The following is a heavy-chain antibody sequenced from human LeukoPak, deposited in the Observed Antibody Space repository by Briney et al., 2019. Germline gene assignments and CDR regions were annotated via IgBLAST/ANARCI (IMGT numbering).Heavy chain of an antibody. V-gene: IGHV4-4*07. D-gene: IGHD5-18*01. J-gene: IGHJ6*03. CDR3: ARSRKLRFYYYYMDV. Sequence: PPQTLSLTCTVSGGSTSSDYCSWIRQPAGKGLEWIGRIYTTVSTNYNPSLKTRVTMSIDTSKNKFSLRLGSVTAADTAVYYYARSRKLRFYYYYMDVWGKGTTVTVSS. CDR1: GGSTSSDY. CDR2: IYTTVST.